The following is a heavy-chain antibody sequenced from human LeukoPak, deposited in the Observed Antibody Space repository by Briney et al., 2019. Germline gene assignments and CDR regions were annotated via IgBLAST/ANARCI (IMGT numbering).Heavy chain of an antibody. CDR2: IYYSGST. CDR1: GGSVSSGSCY. Sequence: SETLSLTCNVSGGSVSSGSCYWSWIRQPPGKGLEWIGYIYYSGSTNYNPSLKSRVTISVDTSKNQFSLKLSSVTAADTAVYYCARGYGRFYYFDYWGQGTLVTVSS. V-gene: IGHV4-61*01. J-gene: IGHJ4*02. CDR3: ARGYGRFYYFDY. D-gene: IGHD3-3*01.